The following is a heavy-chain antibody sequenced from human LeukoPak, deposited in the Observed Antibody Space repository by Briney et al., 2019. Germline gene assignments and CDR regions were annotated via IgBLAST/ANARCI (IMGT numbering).Heavy chain of an antibody. CDR2: INPNSGGT. J-gene: IGHJ1*01. V-gene: IGHV1-2*02. D-gene: IGHD3-22*01. Sequence: ASVKVSCKASGYTFSGYYLHWVRQAPGQGLEWMGWINPNSGGTNTAQKFQGRVTMTRDTSIITDYMELSRLRSDDTAVYFCARGYYDSSDYEYFQHWGQGTLVTVSS. CDR3: ARGYYDSSDYEYFQH. CDR1: GYTFSGYY.